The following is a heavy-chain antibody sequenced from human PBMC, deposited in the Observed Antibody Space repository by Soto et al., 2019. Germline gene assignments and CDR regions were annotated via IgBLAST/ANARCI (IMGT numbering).Heavy chain of an antibody. J-gene: IGHJ3*02. CDR1: GFTVSSNY. V-gene: IGHV3-53*01. D-gene: IGHD5-12*01. CDR3: ARGYSGYDIMGAFDI. Sequence: GGSLRLSCAASGFTVSSNYMSWVRQAPGKGLEWVSVIYSGGSTYYADSVKGRFTISRDNSKNTLYLQMNSLRAEDTAVYYCARGYSGYDIMGAFDIWGQGAMVTVSS. CDR2: IYSGGST.